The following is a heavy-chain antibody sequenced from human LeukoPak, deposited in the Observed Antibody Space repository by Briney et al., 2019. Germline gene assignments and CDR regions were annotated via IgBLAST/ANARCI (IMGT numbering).Heavy chain of an antibody. CDR3: ARGRGAMDPFDY. Sequence: SVTVSCKASGGTYSSYAISWVQQAPGQGLEWMGGIIPIFGTANYAQKFQGRVTITTDESTSTAYMELSSLRSEDTAVYYCARGRGAMDPFDYWGQGTLVTVSS. CDR2: IIPIFGTA. D-gene: IGHD5-18*01. V-gene: IGHV1-69*05. J-gene: IGHJ4*02. CDR1: GGTYSSYA.